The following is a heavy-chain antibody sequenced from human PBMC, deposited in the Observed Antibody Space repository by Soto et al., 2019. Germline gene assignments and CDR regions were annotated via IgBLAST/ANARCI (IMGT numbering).Heavy chain of an antibody. Sequence: SETLSLTXTVSGASITGSSYWSWIRQPAGKGLEWIGRFSLSGTTSYNPSLRSRVTMSADVSKNQFSLRLTSVTAADTALYYCARGMTPPGAPAWYYFDSWGQGTLVTVSS. CDR2: FSLSGTT. D-gene: IGHD2-8*02. CDR1: GASITGSSY. V-gene: IGHV4-4*07. J-gene: IGHJ4*02. CDR3: ARGMTPPGAPAWYYFDS.